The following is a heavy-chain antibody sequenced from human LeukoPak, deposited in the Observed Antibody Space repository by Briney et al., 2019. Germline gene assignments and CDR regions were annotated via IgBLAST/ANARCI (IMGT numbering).Heavy chain of an antibody. CDR1: GGSFSGHY. Sequence: SETLSLTCAVYGGSFSGHYWSWIRQPPGKGLEWIGEINHSGSTNYNPSLKSRVTISVDTSKNQFSLKLSSVTAADTAVYYCARGPYYYDSSGYYPPRDWGQGTLVTVSS. V-gene: IGHV4-34*01. CDR2: INHSGST. J-gene: IGHJ4*02. CDR3: ARGPYYYDSSGYYPPRD. D-gene: IGHD3-22*01.